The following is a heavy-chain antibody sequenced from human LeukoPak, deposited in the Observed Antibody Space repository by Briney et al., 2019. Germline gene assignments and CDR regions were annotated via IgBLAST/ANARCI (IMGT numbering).Heavy chain of an antibody. J-gene: IGHJ4*02. CDR3: ARTYYDYRVGTNYFDY. Sequence: GGSLRLSCAASGFSVTTSYMSWVRRAPGKGLEWVSVTYSGGSTSHADSVKGRFTVSRDDSKNMVYLQMNSMRHDDTAVYYCARTYYDYRVGTNYFDYWGQGTLVTVSS. CDR2: TYSGGST. CDR1: GFSVTTSY. D-gene: IGHD3-3*01. V-gene: IGHV3-66*01.